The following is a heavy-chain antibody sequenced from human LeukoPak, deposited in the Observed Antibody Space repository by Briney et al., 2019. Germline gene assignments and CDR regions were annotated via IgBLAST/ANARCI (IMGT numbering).Heavy chain of an antibody. D-gene: IGHD1-26*01. J-gene: IGHJ4*02. V-gene: IGHV1-18*01. CDR1: GYTFTSHG. CDR2: ISAYNGNT. CDR3: AGSQMGGATPSFDY. Sequence: ASVKVSCKASGYTFTSHGISWVRQAPGQTLEWMGWISAYNGNTNYAQKLQGRVTMTTDTSTSTAYMELRSLRSDDTAVYYCAGSQMGGATPSFDYWGQGTLVTVSS.